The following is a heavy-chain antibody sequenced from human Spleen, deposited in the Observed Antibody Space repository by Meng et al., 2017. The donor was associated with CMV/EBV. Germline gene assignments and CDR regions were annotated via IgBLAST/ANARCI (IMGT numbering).Heavy chain of an antibody. V-gene: IGHV4-30-4*08. CDR1: GGSISSGYYY. CDR2: IYYSGST. D-gene: IGHD3-10*01. Sequence: GQLEWSGPGLVKPSQTLSLTCTVSGGSISSGYYYWSWIRQPPGKGLEWIGYIYYSGSTYYNPSLKSRVTISVDTSRNQFSLKLSSVTAADTAVYYCAREHVLLWFGRGWFDPWGQGTLVTVSS. J-gene: IGHJ5*02. CDR3: AREHVLLWFGRGWFDP.